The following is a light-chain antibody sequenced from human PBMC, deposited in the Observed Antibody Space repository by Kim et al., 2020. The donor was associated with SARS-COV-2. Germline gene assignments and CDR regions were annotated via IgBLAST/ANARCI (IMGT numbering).Light chain of an antibody. Sequence: PGGTVTFTCASRTGAVTSGHYPNWFQQKPGQAPRPLIYSTNNRHSWTPARFSGSLLGGKAALTLSGVQAEDEADYYCLLHYTGAQVFGGGTQLTVL. CDR3: LLHYTGAQV. V-gene: IGLV7-43*01. J-gene: IGLJ3*02. CDR2: STN. CDR1: TGAVTSGHY.